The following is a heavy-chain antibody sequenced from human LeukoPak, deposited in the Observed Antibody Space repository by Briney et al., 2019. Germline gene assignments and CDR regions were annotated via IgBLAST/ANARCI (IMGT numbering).Heavy chain of an antibody. CDR2: INPNSGGT. CDR1: GYTFTGYY. J-gene: IGHJ3*02. V-gene: IGHV1-2*02. CDR3: ARGRGYSYGYVAAFDI. Sequence: GASVKVSCKASGYTFTGYYMHWARQAPGQGLEWMGWINPNSGGTNYAQKFQGRVTMTRDTSISTAYMELSRLRSDDTAVYYCARGRGYSYGYVAAFDIWGQGTMVTVSS. D-gene: IGHD5-18*01.